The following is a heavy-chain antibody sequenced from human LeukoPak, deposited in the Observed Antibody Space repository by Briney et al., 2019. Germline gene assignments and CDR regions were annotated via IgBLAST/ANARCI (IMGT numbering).Heavy chain of an antibody. Sequence: PSETLSLTCTVSGGSISSYYWSWIRQPAGKGLEWIGYIYYSGSTNYNPSLKSRVTISVDTSKNQFSLKLSSVTAADTAVYYCARETVDCSSTSCYSPFDYWGQGTLVTVSS. V-gene: IGHV4-59*01. CDR3: ARETVDCSSTSCYSPFDY. CDR2: IYYSGST. D-gene: IGHD2-2*02. J-gene: IGHJ4*02. CDR1: GGSISSYY.